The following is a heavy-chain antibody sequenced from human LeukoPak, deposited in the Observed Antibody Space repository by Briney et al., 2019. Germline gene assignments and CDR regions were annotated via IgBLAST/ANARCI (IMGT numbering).Heavy chain of an antibody. D-gene: IGHD3-10*01. V-gene: IGHV3-30*03. Sequence: PGRSLRLSCAASGFTFSSYGMHWVRQAPGKGLEWVAVISYDGSNKYYADSVKGRFTISRDNSKNTLYLQMNGLRAEDTAVYYCARPSEASTGRNTYYYGSGEGVFDYWGQGTLVTVSS. J-gene: IGHJ4*02. CDR1: GFTFSSYG. CDR2: ISYDGSNK. CDR3: ARPSEASTGRNTYYYGSGEGVFDY.